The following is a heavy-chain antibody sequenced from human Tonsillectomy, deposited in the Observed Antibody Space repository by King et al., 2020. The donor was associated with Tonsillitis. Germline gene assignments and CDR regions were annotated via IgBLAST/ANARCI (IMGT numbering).Heavy chain of an antibody. Sequence: QLQESGPGLVKPSETLSLTCVVSGYSISSGYYWGWFRQPPGKGLEWIGSIHHSGSTFYNPSLKSRVTITLDTSKKQFSLKIRSVTAADTAVYYCARDCWDGVYAFDVWGQGTMVTVSS. CDR2: IHHSGST. D-gene: IGHD1-26*01. V-gene: IGHV4-38-2*02. CDR1: GYSISSGYY. J-gene: IGHJ3*01. CDR3: ARDCWDGVYAFDV.